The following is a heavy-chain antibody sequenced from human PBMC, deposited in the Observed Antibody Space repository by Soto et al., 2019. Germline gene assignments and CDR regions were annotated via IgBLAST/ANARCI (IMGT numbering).Heavy chain of an antibody. J-gene: IGHJ5*02. D-gene: IGHD6-13*01. CDR3: AVQYSSSWYGWFDP. CDR2: INHSGST. CDR1: GGSFSGYY. Sequence: SETLSLTCAVYGGSFSGYYWSWIRQPPGKGLEWIGEINHSGSTNYNPSLKSRVTISVDTSKNQFSLKLSSVTAADTAVYYCAVQYSSSWYGWFDPWGQGTLVT. V-gene: IGHV4-34*01.